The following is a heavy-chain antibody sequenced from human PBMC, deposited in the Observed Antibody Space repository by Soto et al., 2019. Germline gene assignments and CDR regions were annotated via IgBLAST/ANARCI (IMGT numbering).Heavy chain of an antibody. CDR1: GFTFSDPY. CDR3: VSGDQGY. CDR2: IRDRVHGYTT. J-gene: IGHJ4*02. V-gene: IGHV3-72*01. Sequence: EVYLVESGGGLVQPGGSLRLSCAASGFTFSDPYFDWVRQAPGKGLEWVGRIRDRVHGYTTDYAASVRGRCTISRDDSRNSLYLQMHSLKTEDTAVYYCVSGDQGYWGQGVLITVSS.